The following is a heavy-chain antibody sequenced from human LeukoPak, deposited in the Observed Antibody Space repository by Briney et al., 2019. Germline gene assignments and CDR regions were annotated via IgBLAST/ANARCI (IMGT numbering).Heavy chain of an antibody. V-gene: IGHV3-23*01. CDR2: ISGSGGST. CDR1: GFTFSSYA. J-gene: IGHJ4*02. CDR3: AKGGISLVRGSFDY. Sequence: GGSLRLSCAASGFTFSSYAMSWVRQAQGKVLEWVSAISGSGGSTYYADSVKGRFTIARDNFKNTLYLQMNNLRADDTAVYYCAKGGISLVRGSFDYWGLGTLVTVSS. D-gene: IGHD3-10*01.